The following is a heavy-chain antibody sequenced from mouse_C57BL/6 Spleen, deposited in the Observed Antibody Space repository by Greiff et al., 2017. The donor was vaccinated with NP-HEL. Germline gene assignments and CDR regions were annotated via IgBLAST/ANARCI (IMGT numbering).Heavy chain of an antibody. J-gene: IGHJ2*01. D-gene: IGHD3-3*01. CDR2: ISYDGSN. Sequence: EVKVEESGPGLVKPSQSLSLTCSVTGYSITSGYYWNWIRQFPGNKLEWMGYISYDGSNNYNPSLKNRISITRDTSKNQFFLKLNSVTTEDTATDYCARDHQDPGRFDYWGQGTTLTVSS. V-gene: IGHV3-6*01. CDR3: ARDHQDPGRFDY. CDR1: GYSITSGYY.